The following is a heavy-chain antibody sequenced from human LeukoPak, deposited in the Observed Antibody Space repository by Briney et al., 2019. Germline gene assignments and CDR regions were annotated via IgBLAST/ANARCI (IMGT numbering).Heavy chain of an antibody. V-gene: IGHV3-33*01. CDR3: ARDPDY. CDR1: GFSVSTKY. J-gene: IGHJ4*02. CDR2: IWYDGSNK. Sequence: GGSLRLSCAASGFSVSTKYMGWVRQAPGKGLEWVAVIWYDGSNKYYADSVKGRFTISRDNSKNTLYLQMNSLRAEDTAVYYCARDPDYWGQGTLVTVSS.